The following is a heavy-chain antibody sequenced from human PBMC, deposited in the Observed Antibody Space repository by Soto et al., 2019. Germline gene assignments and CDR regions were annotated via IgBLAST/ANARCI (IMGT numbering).Heavy chain of an antibody. CDR3: ARATYYYDSSGYHDY. CDR1: GGSISSGGYY. J-gene: IGHJ4*02. V-gene: IGHV4-31*03. D-gene: IGHD3-22*01. CDR2: IYYSGST. Sequence: SETLSLTCTVSGGSISSGGYYWSWIRQHPGKGLEWIGYIYYSGSTYYNPSLKSRVTISVDTSKNQFSLKLSSVTAADTAVYYCARATYYYDSSGYHDYWGQGTLVTVSS.